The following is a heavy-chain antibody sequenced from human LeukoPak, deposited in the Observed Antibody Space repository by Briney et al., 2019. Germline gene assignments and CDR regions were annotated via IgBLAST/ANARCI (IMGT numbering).Heavy chain of an antibody. D-gene: IGHD3-3*01. CDR2: IYTGDST. Sequence: PGGSLRLSCAASGVTVTNNYMSWVRQAPGKGLEWVSVIYTGDSTYYADSVKRRFTISRDNSKNTLYLQMNSLRAEDTAVYYCGGEYFKEYYDFWRGYLRKGGYWGQGTLVTVSS. J-gene: IGHJ4*02. V-gene: IGHV3-53*01. CDR1: GVTVTNNY. CDR3: GGEYFKEYYDFWRGYLRKGGY.